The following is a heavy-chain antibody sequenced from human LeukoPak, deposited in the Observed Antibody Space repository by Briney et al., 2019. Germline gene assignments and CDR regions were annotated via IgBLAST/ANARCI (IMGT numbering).Heavy chain of an antibody. J-gene: IGHJ4*02. D-gene: IGHD6-19*01. CDR1: GGSISSSSFY. CDR3: ARDGTGIAVAGTFDY. CDR2: LYYSGST. Sequence: ETLSLTCTVSGGSISSSSFYWGWIRQPPGKGLEWIGYLYYSGSTNYNPSLKSRVTISVDTSKNQFSLKLTSVTAADTAVYYCARDGTGIAVAGTFDYWGQGTLVTVSS. V-gene: IGHV4-61*01.